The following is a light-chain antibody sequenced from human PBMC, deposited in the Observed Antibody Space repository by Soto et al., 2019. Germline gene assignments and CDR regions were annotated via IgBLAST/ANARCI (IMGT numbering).Light chain of an antibody. V-gene: IGKV3-20*01. Sequence: EIVLTQSPGTLSLSPGERATLSCRASQTISSSYLAWYQQKPGQAPRLLIYAASTRATDIPDRFSGSGSGTDFTLTISRLEPEDFATYYCQQYETFSGTFGPGTKVEI. CDR2: AAS. J-gene: IGKJ1*01. CDR3: QQYETFSGT. CDR1: QTISSSY.